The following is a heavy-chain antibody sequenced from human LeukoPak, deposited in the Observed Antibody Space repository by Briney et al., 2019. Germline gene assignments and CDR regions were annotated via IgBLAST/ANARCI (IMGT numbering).Heavy chain of an antibody. D-gene: IGHD3-3*01. CDR2: IKQDGSEK. J-gene: IGHJ4*02. Sequence: GGSLRLSCAASGFTFNSYWMSWVRQAPGKGLEWVANIKQDGSEKYYVDSVKGRFTISRDNAKNSLYLQMNSLRAEDTAVYYCARPYYDFWSGYYPFDYWGQGTLVTVSS. V-gene: IGHV3-7*01. CDR1: GFTFNSYW. CDR3: ARPYYDFWSGYYPFDY.